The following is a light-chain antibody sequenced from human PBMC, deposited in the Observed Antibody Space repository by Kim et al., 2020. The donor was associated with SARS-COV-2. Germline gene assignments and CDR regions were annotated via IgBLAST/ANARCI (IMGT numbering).Light chain of an antibody. Sequence: GQDVDISCTGTSSDVGRYNYVSWYQHHPGKAPKLIIYDVTKRPAGVPDRFSGSKSGNTASLTVSGLQAEDEADYYCSSYAGRNDLVFGGGTQLTVL. CDR3: SSYAGRNDLV. CDR2: DVT. V-gene: IGLV2-8*01. CDR1: SSDVGRYNY. J-gene: IGLJ2*01.